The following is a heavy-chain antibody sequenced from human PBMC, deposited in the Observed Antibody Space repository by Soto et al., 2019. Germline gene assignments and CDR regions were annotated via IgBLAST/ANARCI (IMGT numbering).Heavy chain of an antibody. CDR2: ISSSSSTI. J-gene: IGHJ6*02. CDR3: ARDREGYYDFWSGYSMGPYYYYGMDV. D-gene: IGHD3-3*01. Sequence: PGGSLRLSCAASGFTFSSYIMNGVRQAPGEGLEWVSYISSSSSTIYYADSVKGRFTISRDNAKNSLYLQMNSLRDEDTAVYYCARDREGYYDFWSGYSMGPYYYYGMDVWGQGTTVTVSS. V-gene: IGHV3-48*02. CDR1: GFTFSSYI.